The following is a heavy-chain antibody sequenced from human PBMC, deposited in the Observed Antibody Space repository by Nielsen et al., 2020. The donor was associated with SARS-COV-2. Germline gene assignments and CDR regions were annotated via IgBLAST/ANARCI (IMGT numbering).Heavy chain of an antibody. J-gene: IGHJ6*02. Sequence: GESLKISCAASGFTFSDYYMSWIRQAPGKGLEWVSYISSSSSYTNYADSVKGRFTISRDNSKNTLYLQMNSLRAEDTAVYYCAREVAAAGDYGMDVWGQGTTVTVSS. V-gene: IGHV3-11*06. CDR1: GFTFSDYY. CDR3: AREVAAAGDYGMDV. CDR2: ISSSSSYT. D-gene: IGHD6-13*01.